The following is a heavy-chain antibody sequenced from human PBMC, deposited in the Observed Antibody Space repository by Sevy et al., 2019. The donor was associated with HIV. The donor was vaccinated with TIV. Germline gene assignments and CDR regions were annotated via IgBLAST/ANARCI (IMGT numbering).Heavy chain of an antibody. D-gene: IGHD2-2*01. Sequence: ASVKVSCKASGYTFSSFGISWVRQAPGQGLEWMGWISGYNGNTNYAQKFQVRDTMTTDTSTSTAYMELRSLRSDDTAVYYCARVVPSAIGIGSNYWGQGTLVTVSS. CDR3: ARVVPSAIGIGSNY. CDR1: GYTFSSFG. CDR2: ISGYNGNT. V-gene: IGHV1-18*01. J-gene: IGHJ4*02.